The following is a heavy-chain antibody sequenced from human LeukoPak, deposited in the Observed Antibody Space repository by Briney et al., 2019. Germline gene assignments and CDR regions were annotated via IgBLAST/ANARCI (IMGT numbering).Heavy chain of an antibody. CDR2: IYTSGST. Sequence: SETLSLTCTVSGGSISSGSYYWSWIRQPAGKGLEWIGRIYTSGSTNYNPSLKSRVTISVDTSKNQFSLKLSSVTAADTAVYYCARDEAGYYYDSSGYHWGQGTLVTVSS. V-gene: IGHV4-61*02. CDR1: GGSISSGSYY. J-gene: IGHJ5*02. CDR3: ARDEAGYYYDSSGYH. D-gene: IGHD3-22*01.